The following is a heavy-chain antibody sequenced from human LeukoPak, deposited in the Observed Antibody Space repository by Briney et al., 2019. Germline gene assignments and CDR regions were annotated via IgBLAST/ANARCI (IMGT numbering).Heavy chain of an antibody. CDR1: GFILSDYY. CDR2: TSSSGNSV. V-gene: IGHV3-11*04. D-gene: IGHD2-15*01. J-gene: IGHJ6*03. Sequence: GGSLTLSCAASGFILSDYYMSWIRQAPGKRLEWVSETSSSGNSVYYADSVKGRFTISRDNAKNSLYQQKNSLRVEDTAVYYCARGEDCSGASCFVSYYYYYMDVWGKGTTVTVSS. CDR3: ARGEDCSGASCFVSYYYYYMDV.